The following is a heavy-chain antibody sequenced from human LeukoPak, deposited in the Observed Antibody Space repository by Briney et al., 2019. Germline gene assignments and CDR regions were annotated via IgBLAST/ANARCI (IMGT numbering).Heavy chain of an antibody. CDR2: FDPEDGET. CDR1: GYTLTELS. J-gene: IGHJ3*02. CDR3: ATREDWNAVFVAFDI. Sequence: GASVKVSCKVSGYTLTELSMHWVRQAPGKGLEWMGGFDPEDGETIYAQKFQGRVTMTEDTSTDTAYMELSSLRSEDTAVYYCATREDWNAVFVAFDIWGQGTMVTVSS. D-gene: IGHD1-1*01. V-gene: IGHV1-24*01.